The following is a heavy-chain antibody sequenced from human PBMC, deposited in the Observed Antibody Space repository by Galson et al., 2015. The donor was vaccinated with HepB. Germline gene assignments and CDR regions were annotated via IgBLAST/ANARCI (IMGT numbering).Heavy chain of an antibody. CDR1: GFTFSSYS. V-gene: IGHV3-21*01. Sequence: SLRLSCAASGFTFSSYSMNWVRQAPGKGLEWVSSISSSSSYIYYADSVKGRFTISRDNAKNSLYLQMNSLRAEDTAVYYCARGWDEGYCRSTSCYSFVGDSGNFDYWGQGTLVTVSS. D-gene: IGHD2-2*01. CDR3: ARGWDEGYCRSTSCYSFVGDSGNFDY. J-gene: IGHJ4*02. CDR2: ISSSSSYI.